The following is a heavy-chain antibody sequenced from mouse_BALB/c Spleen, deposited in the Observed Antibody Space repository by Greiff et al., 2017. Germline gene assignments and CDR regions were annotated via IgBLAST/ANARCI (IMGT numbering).Heavy chain of an antibody. Sequence: EVQLQQSGAELVKPGASVKLSCTASGFNIKDTYMHWVKQRPEQGLEWIGRIDPANGNTKYDPKFQGKATITADTSSNTAYLQLSSLTSEDTAVYYCARNYRYDGAMDDWGQGTSGTVSS. CDR1: GFNIKDTY. CDR3: ARNYRYDGAMDD. J-gene: IGHJ4*01. CDR2: IDPANGNT. V-gene: IGHV14-3*02. D-gene: IGHD2-14*01.